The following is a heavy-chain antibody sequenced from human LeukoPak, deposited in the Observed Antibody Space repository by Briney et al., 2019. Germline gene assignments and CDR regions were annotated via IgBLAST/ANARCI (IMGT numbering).Heavy chain of an antibody. CDR2: IYYSGST. V-gene: IGHV4-59*01. D-gene: IGHD1-1*01. J-gene: IGHJ6*03. CDR1: GGSISSYY. Sequence: SETLSLTCTVSGGSISSYYWSWIRQPPGKGLEWIGYIYYSGSTNYNPSLKSRVTISVDTSKNQFSLKLSSVTAADTAVYYCAARTTYYYYMDVWGKGTTVIVSS. CDR3: AARTTYYYYMDV.